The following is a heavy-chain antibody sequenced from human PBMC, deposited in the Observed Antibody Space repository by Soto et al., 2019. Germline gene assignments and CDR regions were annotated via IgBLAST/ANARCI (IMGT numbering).Heavy chain of an antibody. CDR2: IYSGGST. V-gene: IGHV3-66*01. J-gene: IGHJ4*02. CDR1: GFTVSSNY. D-gene: IGHD3-22*01. Sequence: EVQLVESGGGLVQPGGSLRLTCAASGFTVSSNYMSWVRQAPGKGLEWVSVIYSGGSTYYADSVKSRFTISRDNSKNTLYLQMNSLRAEDTAVYYCARANYYDTWGQGTLVTVSS. CDR3: ARANYYDT.